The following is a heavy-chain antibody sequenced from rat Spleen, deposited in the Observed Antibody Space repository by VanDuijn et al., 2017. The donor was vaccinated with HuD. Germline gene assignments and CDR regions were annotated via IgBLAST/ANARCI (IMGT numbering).Heavy chain of an antibody. CDR1: GFTFSDYN. J-gene: IGHJ4*01. V-gene: IGHV5-7*01. D-gene: IGHD1-2*01. CDR3: AKDMNYFSTYPFYVFDA. Sequence: EVQLVETGGDLVQPGRSLKLSCAASGFTFSDYNMAWVRQAPKKGLEWVATISYDGSSTYYRDSVKGRFTISRDNAENTVYLQMNSLRSEDTATYYCAKDMNYFSTYPFYVFDAWGQGASVTVSS. CDR2: ISYDGSST.